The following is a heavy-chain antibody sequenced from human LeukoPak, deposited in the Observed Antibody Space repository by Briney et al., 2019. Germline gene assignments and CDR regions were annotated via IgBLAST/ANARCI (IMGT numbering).Heavy chain of an antibody. D-gene: IGHD6-19*01. CDR3: ARVASDTSGWYHFDY. V-gene: IGHV3-53*01. CDR2: INSGGGT. Sequence: PGGSLRLSCAASGFTVSSNYMGWVRQAPGKGLEWVSLINSGGGTNNADSVKGRFAISRDDSKNTLFLQMNSLRAEDTAVYYCARVASDTSGWYHFDYWGQGTLVTVSS. J-gene: IGHJ4*02. CDR1: GFTVSSNY.